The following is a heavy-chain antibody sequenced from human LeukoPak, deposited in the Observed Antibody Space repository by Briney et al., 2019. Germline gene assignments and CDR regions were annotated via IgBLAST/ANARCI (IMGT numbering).Heavy chain of an antibody. Sequence: PSETLSLTCTVAGGSISSYYGSWVRQPAGKGLEWIGRIYTSGSTNYNPSLKSRVTMSVDPSKNQFSLKLSSVTAADTAVYYCARDGSSGWSPWFDPWGQGTLVTVSS. CDR1: GGSISSYY. CDR3: ARDGSSGWSPWFDP. CDR2: IYTSGST. V-gene: IGHV4-4*07. J-gene: IGHJ5*02. D-gene: IGHD6-19*01.